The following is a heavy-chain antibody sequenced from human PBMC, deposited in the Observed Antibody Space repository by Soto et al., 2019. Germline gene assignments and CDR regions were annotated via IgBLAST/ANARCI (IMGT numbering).Heavy chain of an antibody. Sequence: EVQLLESGGGLVQPGGSLRLSCAASGFTFSSYAMSWVRQAPGKGLEWVSAISGSGGSTYYADSVKGRFTISRDNSKNTLYLQMNSLRAEDTAVYYCAKGERGGWLGIAARPDWFDPWGQGTLVTVSS. CDR3: AKGERGGWLGIAARPDWFDP. CDR2: ISGSGGST. J-gene: IGHJ5*02. CDR1: GFTFSSYA. D-gene: IGHD6-6*01. V-gene: IGHV3-23*01.